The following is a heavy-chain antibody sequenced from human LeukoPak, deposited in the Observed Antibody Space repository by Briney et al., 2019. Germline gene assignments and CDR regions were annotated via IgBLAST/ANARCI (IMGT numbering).Heavy chain of an antibody. CDR2: IYYSGST. CDR3: ARQVVVVASYSDWFDP. CDR1: GGSISSSSYY. Sequence: SETLSLTCTVSGGSISSSSYYWGWIRQPPGKGLEWIGSIYYSGSTYYNPSLKSRVTISVDTSKNQFSLKLSSVTAADTAVYYCARQVVVVASYSDWFDPWGQGTLVTVSS. D-gene: IGHD2-15*01. V-gene: IGHV4-39*01. J-gene: IGHJ5*02.